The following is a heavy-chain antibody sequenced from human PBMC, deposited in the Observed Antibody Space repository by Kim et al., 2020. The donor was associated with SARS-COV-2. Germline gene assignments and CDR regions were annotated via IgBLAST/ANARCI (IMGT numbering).Heavy chain of an antibody. Sequence: SETLSLTCTVSGGSISSSSYYWGWIRQPPGKGLEWIGSIYYSGSTYYNSSLKSRVTISVDTSKNQFSLKLSSVTAADTAVYYCARQVINYDFWSGYYQGPIGVWGQGTTVTVSS. CDR3: ARQVINYDFWSGYYQGPIGV. V-gene: IGHV4-39*01. J-gene: IGHJ6*02. CDR2: IYYSGST. D-gene: IGHD3-3*01. CDR1: GGSISSSSYY.